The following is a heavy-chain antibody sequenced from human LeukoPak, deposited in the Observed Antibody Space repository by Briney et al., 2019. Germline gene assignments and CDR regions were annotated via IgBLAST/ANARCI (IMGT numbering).Heavy chain of an antibody. CDR3: VRGTGY. V-gene: IGHV3-64D*06. J-gene: IGHJ4*02. CDR1: GFTFSTYV. Sequence: HTGGSLRLFCSVSGFTFSTYVMHWVRQAPGKGLEYVSAISSNGDNTYYADSVKGRFTISRDNSKNTLYLQMSSLRADDTAVYYCVRGTGYWAQGTLVTVSS. CDR2: ISSNGDNT.